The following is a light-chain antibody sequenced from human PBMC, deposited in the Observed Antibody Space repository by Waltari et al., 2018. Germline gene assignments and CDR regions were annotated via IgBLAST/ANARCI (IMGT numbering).Light chain of an antibody. Sequence: DIQMTQSPSSLSASVGDRVPITCRASQGISNYLAWYQQKPGTVPKLLISTASNLQSGVPSRFSGSGSATDFTLTISSLQPEDVATYYCQKYDSAPFAFGPGTRVDIK. V-gene: IGKV1-27*01. CDR1: QGISNY. CDR2: TAS. CDR3: QKYDSAPFA. J-gene: IGKJ3*01.